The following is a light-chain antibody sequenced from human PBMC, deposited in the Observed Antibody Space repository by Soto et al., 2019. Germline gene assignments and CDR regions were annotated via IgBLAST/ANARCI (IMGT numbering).Light chain of an antibody. CDR1: QNIDNN. CDR3: QQYNNWPPLT. J-gene: IGKJ4*01. V-gene: IGKV3D-15*01. Sequence: EIVMTQSPATLSVSPGDIVTLSCRASQNIDNNLAWYQQRPGQPPRLLIYGASTRANGIPARFSGSGSGTEFTLTISSLQSEDFAVYCCQQYNNWPPLTFGGGTKVEIK. CDR2: GAS.